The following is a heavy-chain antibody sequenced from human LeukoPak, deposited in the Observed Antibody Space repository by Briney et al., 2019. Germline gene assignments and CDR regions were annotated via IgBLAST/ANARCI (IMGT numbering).Heavy chain of an antibody. D-gene: IGHD2/OR15-2a*01. CDR1: GFTFSSCS. CDR2: ISSSGSTI. J-gene: IGHJ6*03. V-gene: IGHV3-48*04. Sequence: GGSLRLSCAASGFTFSSCSMNWVRQAPGKGLEWVSYISSSGSTIYYADSVKGRFTISRDNAKNSLYLQMNSLRAEDTAVYYCARARHYIIAPYYYMDVWGKGTTVTVSS. CDR3: ARARHYIIAPYYYMDV.